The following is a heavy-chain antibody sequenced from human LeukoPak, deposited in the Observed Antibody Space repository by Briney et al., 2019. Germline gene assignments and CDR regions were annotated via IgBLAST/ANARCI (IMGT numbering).Heavy chain of an antibody. CDR3: AKGGYSSGWYFDY. V-gene: IGHV3-66*01. D-gene: IGHD6-19*01. CDR1: GFTVSSNY. J-gene: IGHJ4*02. Sequence: AGGSLRLSCAASGFTVSSNYMSWVRQAPGKGLEWVSVIYSGGSTYYADSVKGRFTISRDNSKNTLYLQMNSLRAEDTAVYYCAKGGYSSGWYFDYWGQGTLVTVSS. CDR2: IYSGGST.